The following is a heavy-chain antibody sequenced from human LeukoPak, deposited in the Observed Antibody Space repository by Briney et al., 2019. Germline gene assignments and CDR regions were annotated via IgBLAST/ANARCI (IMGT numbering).Heavy chain of an antibody. Sequence: PSETLSLTCTVSGGSISSYYWSWIRQPPGKGLEWIGYIHYSGSINYNPSLKSRVTISVDTSKNHFSLKLSSVTAADTAVYYCARVVSDGDSDYWGQGTLVTVSS. V-gene: IGHV4-59*01. CDR3: ARVVSDGDSDY. J-gene: IGHJ4*02. D-gene: IGHD2-21*01. CDR2: IHYSGSI. CDR1: GGSISSYY.